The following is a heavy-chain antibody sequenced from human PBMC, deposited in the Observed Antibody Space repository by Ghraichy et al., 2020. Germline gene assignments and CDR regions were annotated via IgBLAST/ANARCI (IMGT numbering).Heavy chain of an antibody. Sequence: GGSLRLSCVGSGFSFSSSWMHWVRHAPGKGLEWVSRIRSDGTITGYADSVRGRFTISRDNAKNTLYLQMSSLRAEDTAVYFCIRSRGDWSVFEYWGQGSLVTVSS. CDR1: GFSFSSSW. V-gene: IGHV3-74*01. J-gene: IGHJ4*02. D-gene: IGHD3-9*01. CDR2: IRSDGTIT. CDR3: IRSRGDWSVFEY.